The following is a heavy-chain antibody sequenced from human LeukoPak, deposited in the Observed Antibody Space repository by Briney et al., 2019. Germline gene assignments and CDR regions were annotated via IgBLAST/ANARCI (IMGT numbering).Heavy chain of an antibody. J-gene: IGHJ4*02. CDR1: GYTFTGYY. V-gene: IGHV1-2*02. CDR2: TNPNSGGT. CDR3: ARDLTMVRGAVDY. D-gene: IGHD3-10*01. Sequence: GASVKVSCKASGYTFTGYYMHWVRQAPGQGLKWMGWTNPNSGGTNYAQKFQGRVTMTRDTSISTAYMELSRLRSDDTAVYYCARDLTMVRGAVDYWGQGTLVTVSS.